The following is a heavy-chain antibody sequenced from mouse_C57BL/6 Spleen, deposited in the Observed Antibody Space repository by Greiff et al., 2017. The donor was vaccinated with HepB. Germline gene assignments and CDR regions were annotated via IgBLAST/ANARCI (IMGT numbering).Heavy chain of an antibody. CDR2: IHPSDSDT. Sequence: VQLKQPGAELVKPGASVKVSCKASGYTFTSYWMHWVKQRPGQGLEWIGRIHPSDSDTNYNQKFKGKATLTVDKSSSTAYMQLSSLTSEDSAVYYCAIDLITTVVAHWYFDVWGTGTTVTVSS. CDR1: GYTFTSYW. J-gene: IGHJ1*03. D-gene: IGHD1-1*01. CDR3: AIDLITTVVAHWYFDV. V-gene: IGHV1-74*01.